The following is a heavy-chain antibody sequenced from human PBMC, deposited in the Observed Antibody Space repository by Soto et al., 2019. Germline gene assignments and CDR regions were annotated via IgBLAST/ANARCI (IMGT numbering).Heavy chain of an antibody. Sequence: SETLSLTCTVSGGSISSSSYYWGWIRQPPGKGLEWIGSIYYSGSTYYNPSLKSRVTISVDTSKNQFSLKLSSVTAADTAVYYCASLGGELPTYYYYGMDVWGQGTTVTVSS. CDR3: ASLGGELPTYYYYGMDV. CDR2: IYYSGST. V-gene: IGHV4-39*01. D-gene: IGHD1-26*01. CDR1: GGSISSSSYY. J-gene: IGHJ6*02.